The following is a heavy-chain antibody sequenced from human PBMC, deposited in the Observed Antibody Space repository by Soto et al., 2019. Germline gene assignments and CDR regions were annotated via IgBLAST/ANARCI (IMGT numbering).Heavy chain of an antibody. CDR2: ISWNSGSI. D-gene: IGHD2-2*01. CDR3: AKDSRGILVPAAMENAFDI. J-gene: IGHJ3*02. Sequence: EVQLVESGGGLVQPGRSLRLSCAASGFTFDDYAMHWVRQAPGKGLEWVSGISWNSGSIGYAESVKGRFTISRDNAKNSLYLQMNSLRDDDTALYYCAKDSRGILVPAAMENAFDIWGQGTMVTVSS. CDR1: GFTFDDYA. V-gene: IGHV3-9*01.